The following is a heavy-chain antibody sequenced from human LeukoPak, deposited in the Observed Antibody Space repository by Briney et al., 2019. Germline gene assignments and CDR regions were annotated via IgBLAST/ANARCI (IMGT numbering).Heavy chain of an antibody. CDR2: VNPSGGGT. V-gene: IGHV1-46*01. D-gene: IGHD3-22*01. CDR1: GYTFTGYY. J-gene: IGHJ4*02. Sequence: ASVKVSCKASGYTFTGYYMHWVRQAPGQGLEWMGIVNPSGGGTYYAQNFQGRVTMTRDTSTSTVYMDLSSLRSEDTAVYYCARAQSGYHDYWGQGTLVTVSS. CDR3: ARAQSGYHDY.